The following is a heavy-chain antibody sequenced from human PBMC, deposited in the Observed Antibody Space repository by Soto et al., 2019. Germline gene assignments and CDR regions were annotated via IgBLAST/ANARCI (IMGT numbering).Heavy chain of an antibody. CDR1: GFTFGDYY. J-gene: IGHJ4*01. CDR3: ATAAAARPAAWY. CDR2: ISSSGSST. Sequence: QVQLVESGGGLVKPGGSLRLSCAASGFTFGDYYMSWIRQAPGKGLEWVSYISSSGSSTYYVDSVRGRFTISRDNAKNSLYLQMDTLGAEDTAVYYCATAAAARPAAWYWGHGTLVTVSS. D-gene: IGHD6-6*01. V-gene: IGHV3-11*01.